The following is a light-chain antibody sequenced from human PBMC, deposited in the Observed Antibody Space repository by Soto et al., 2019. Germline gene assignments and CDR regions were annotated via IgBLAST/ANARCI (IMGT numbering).Light chain of an antibody. CDR2: YDT. CDR3: QVWDSSRDHYV. Sequence: SYELTQPPSVSVAPGKTARITCGGNNIGSKSVHWYQQKPGQAPVLVIYYDTDRPSGIPERFSGSNSGNTATLTISEVEAGDEADYYCQVWDSSRDHYVFGTGTQLTVL. CDR1: NIGSKS. J-gene: IGLJ1*01. V-gene: IGLV3-21*04.